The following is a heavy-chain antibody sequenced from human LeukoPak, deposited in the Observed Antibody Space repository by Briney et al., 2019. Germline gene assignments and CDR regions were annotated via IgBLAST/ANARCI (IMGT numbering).Heavy chain of an antibody. V-gene: IGHV5-51*01. J-gene: IGHJ5*02. CDR3: ARRCCEGVAPAGPFVP. CDR1: GYSFTSYW. Sequence: GESLKISCKRSGYSFTSYWIGWVRQLPGKGLEWREFIYPIDSDTSYSPSFRAQATSPADKSIGTAYWQWSTLKVTDTPMYYFARRCCEGVAPAGPFVPWGQGALGTVSS. D-gene: IGHD3-10*01. CDR2: IYPIDSDT.